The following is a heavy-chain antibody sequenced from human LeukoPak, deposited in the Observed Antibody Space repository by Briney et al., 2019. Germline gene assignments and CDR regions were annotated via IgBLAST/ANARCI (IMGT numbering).Heavy chain of an antibody. CDR2: GGNSGGT. V-gene: IGHV4-39*07. CDR3: AKNGQSGFSFDP. CDR1: GDSISSGGNS. D-gene: IGHD1-26*01. Sequence: SETLSLTCAVSGDSISSGGNSWSWIRQPPGKGLEWIGEGGNSGGTKFNPSLKSRVTISADTSKNQFSLKLSSVTAADTAVYYCAKNGQSGFSFDPWGQGTLVTVSS. J-gene: IGHJ5*02.